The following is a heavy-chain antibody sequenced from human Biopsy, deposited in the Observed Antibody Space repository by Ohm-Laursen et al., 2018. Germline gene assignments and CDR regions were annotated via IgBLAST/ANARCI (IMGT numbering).Heavy chain of an antibody. D-gene: IGHD3-16*01. CDR3: ARAAFGPFDS. V-gene: IGHV4-4*07. J-gene: IGHJ4*02. CDR1: GGSISSYY. CDR2: IYTSGST. Sequence: TLSLTCTVSGGSISSYYWNWIRQPAGKGLEWIGRIYTSGSTNFNPSLKSRVTMSIDTSRNQFSLRLSSVTAADTAVYYCARAAFGPFDSWGQGALVTVSS.